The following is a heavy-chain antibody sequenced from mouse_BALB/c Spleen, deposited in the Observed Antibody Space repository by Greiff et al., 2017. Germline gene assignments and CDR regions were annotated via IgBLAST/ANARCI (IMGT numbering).Heavy chain of an antibody. J-gene: IGHJ4*01. CDR1: GYTFSSYW. D-gene: IGHD1-1*01. CDR3: ARAGVVATRGAMDY. Sequence: QVQLQQSGAELMKPGASVKISCKATGYTFSSYWIEWVKQRPGHGLEWIGEILPGSGSTNYNEKFKGKATFTADTSSNTAYMQLSSLTSEDSAVYYCARAGVVATRGAMDYWGQGTSVTVSS. V-gene: IGHV1-9*01. CDR2: ILPGSGST.